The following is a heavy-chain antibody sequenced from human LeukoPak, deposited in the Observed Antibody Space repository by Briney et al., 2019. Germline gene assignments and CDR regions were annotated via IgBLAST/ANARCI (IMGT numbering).Heavy chain of an antibody. J-gene: IGHJ5*02. Sequence: GGSLRLSCAASGFTFSSYWMSWVRQAPGKGLEWVANIKQDGSEKYYVDSVKGRFTISRDNAKNSLYLQMNSLRAEDTAVYYCARGSRWYQLLYRGGVGWFDPWGQGTLVTVSS. CDR2: IKQDGSEK. D-gene: IGHD2-2*02. CDR3: ARGSRWYQLLYRGGVGWFDP. CDR1: GFTFSSYW. V-gene: IGHV3-7*01.